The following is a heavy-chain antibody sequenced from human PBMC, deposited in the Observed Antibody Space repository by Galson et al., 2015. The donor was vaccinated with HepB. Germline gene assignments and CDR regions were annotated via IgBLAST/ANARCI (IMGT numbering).Heavy chain of an antibody. Sequence: SETLSLTCAVYGGSFSGYYWSWIRQPPGKGLEWIGEINHSGSTNYNPSLKSRVTISVDTSKNQFSLKLSSVTAADTAVYYCARDLGIVVVPAATPRSPYGMDVWGQGTTVTVSS. CDR1: GGSFSGYY. J-gene: IGHJ6*02. D-gene: IGHD2-2*01. CDR2: INHSGST. V-gene: IGHV4-34*01. CDR3: ARDLGIVVVPAATPRSPYGMDV.